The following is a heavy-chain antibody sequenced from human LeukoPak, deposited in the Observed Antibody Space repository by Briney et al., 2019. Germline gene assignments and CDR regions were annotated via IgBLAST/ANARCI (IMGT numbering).Heavy chain of an antibody. Sequence: GGSLRLSCAASGFTFSSYWMHWVRQAPGKGLEWVAYIQYDGSNEQYADSVKGRFSISRDSSKNILYLQMSSLRAEDTAVYYCAKDRCSNGVGCYYYYMDVWGKGTTVTISS. J-gene: IGHJ6*03. D-gene: IGHD2-8*01. CDR2: IQYDGSNE. CDR3: AKDRCSNGVGCYYYYMDV. CDR1: GFTFSSYW. V-gene: IGHV3-30*02.